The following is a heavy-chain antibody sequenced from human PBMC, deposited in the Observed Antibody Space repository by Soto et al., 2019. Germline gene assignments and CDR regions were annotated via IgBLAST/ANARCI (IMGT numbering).Heavy chain of an antibody. CDR3: ARGAERWNPGYFDY. V-gene: IGHV3-66*01. Sequence: GGSXRLSCAASGFTVSSNYMSWVRQAPGKGLEWVSVIYSGGSTYYADSVKGRFTISRDISKNTLFLQMNSLRAEDTAVYYCARGAERWNPGYFDYWGQGTLVTAPQ. J-gene: IGHJ4*02. D-gene: IGHD1-1*01. CDR2: IYSGGST. CDR1: GFTVSSNY.